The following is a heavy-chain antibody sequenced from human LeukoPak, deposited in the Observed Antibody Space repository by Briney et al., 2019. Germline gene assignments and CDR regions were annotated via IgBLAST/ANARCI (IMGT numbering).Heavy chain of an antibody. CDR1: GFTVSSNY. Sequence: GGSLRLSCAASGFTVSSNYMSGVRQAPGKGLEWVSVIYSGGSTYYADSVKGRFTISRDNSKNTLYLQMNSLRAEDTAVYYCARDDIAVAGPDYYYYYGMDVWGQGTTVTVSS. D-gene: IGHD6-19*01. CDR2: IYSGGST. J-gene: IGHJ6*02. CDR3: ARDDIAVAGPDYYYYYGMDV. V-gene: IGHV3-66*01.